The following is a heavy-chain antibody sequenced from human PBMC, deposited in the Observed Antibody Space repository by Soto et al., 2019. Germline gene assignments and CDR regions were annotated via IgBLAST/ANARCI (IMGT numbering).Heavy chain of an antibody. CDR3: AREGDVRTNYFDY. CDR2: ISYDGSNK. V-gene: IGHV3-30-3*01. CDR1: GFTFSSYA. D-gene: IGHD1-1*01. J-gene: IGHJ4*02. Sequence: GESLKISCAASGFTFSSYAMHWVRQAPGKGLEWVAVISYDGSNKYYADSVKGRFTISRDNSKNTLYLQMNSLRAEDTAVYYCAREGDVRTNYFDYWGQGTLVTVSS.